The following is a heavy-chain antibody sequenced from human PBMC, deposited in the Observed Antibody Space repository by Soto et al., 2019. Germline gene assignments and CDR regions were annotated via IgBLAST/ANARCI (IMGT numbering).Heavy chain of an antibody. D-gene: IGHD5-12*01. Sequence: GGSLRLSCAASGFTFSSYGMHWVRQAPGKGLEWVAVISYDGSNKYYADSVKGRFTISRDNSKNTLYLQMNSLRAEDTAVYYCARDRDGYNYYYVMEVWGQGT. V-gene: IGHV3-30*03. J-gene: IGHJ6*02. CDR3: ARDRDGYNYYYVMEV. CDR2: ISYDGSNK. CDR1: GFTFSSYG.